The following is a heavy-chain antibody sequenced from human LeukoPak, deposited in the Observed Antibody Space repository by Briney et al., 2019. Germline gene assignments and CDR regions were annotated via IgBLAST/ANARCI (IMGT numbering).Heavy chain of an antibody. V-gene: IGHV1-46*01. Sequence: GASVKVSCKASGYTFTSYYMHWVRQAPRQGLEWMGIINPSGGSTSYAQKFQGRVTMTRDTSTSTVYMELSSLRSEDTAVYYCAKPVYCGGDCYTYYFDYWGQGTLVTVSS. CDR3: AKPVYCGGDCYTYYFDY. CDR2: INPSGGST. D-gene: IGHD2-21*02. CDR1: GYTFTSYY. J-gene: IGHJ4*02.